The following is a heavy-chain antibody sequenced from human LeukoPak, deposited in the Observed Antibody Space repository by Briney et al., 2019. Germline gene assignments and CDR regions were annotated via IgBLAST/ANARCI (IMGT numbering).Heavy chain of an antibody. CDR2: IYPDDSDT. J-gene: IGHJ4*02. D-gene: IGHD5-24*01. V-gene: IGHV5-51*01. CDR3: ARALERATSPFDY. Sequence: GESLMISCKGSGYRFANYWITWVRQVPGQGLEWMGMIYPDDSDTRYSPSFLGQVTISADKSISTAYLQWSSLKASDTAMYYCARALERATSPFDYWGQGTLVTVSS. CDR1: GYRFANYW.